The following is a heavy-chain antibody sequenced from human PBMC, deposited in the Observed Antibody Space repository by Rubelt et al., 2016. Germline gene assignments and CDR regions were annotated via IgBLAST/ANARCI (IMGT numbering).Heavy chain of an antibody. V-gene: IGHV1-69*05. D-gene: IGHD6-19*01. Sequence: WMGGIIPIFGTANYAQKFQGRVTMTRDTSTSTVYMELSSLRSEDTAVYYCARCQRSGSGWYGDFDYWGQGTLVTVSS. J-gene: IGHJ4*02. CDR2: IIPIFGTA. CDR3: ARCQRSGSGWYGDFDY.